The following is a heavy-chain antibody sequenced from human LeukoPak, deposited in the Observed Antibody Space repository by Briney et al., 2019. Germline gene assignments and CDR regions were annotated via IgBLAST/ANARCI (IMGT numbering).Heavy chain of an antibody. Sequence: PSETLSLTCTVSGGSISSYYWIWIRQPAGKAPEWIGRIYSSGIINYNPSLKNRVTMSLDNSKNQLSLKLSYVTAADTAVYYCARDTAKSGYPDYWGQGTLVTVSS. CDR2: IYSSGII. J-gene: IGHJ4*02. D-gene: IGHD3-3*01. CDR3: ARDTAKSGYPDY. CDR1: GGSISSYY. V-gene: IGHV4-4*07.